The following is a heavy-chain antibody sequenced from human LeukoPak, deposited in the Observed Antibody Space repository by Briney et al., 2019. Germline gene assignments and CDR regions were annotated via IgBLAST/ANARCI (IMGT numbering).Heavy chain of an antibody. CDR3: ARVKDSSSHRFSPFDY. V-gene: IGHV3-53*01. D-gene: IGHD3-22*01. CDR1: GFTVSSNY. J-gene: IGHJ4*02. Sequence: GGSLRLSCAASGFTVSSNYMSWVRQAPGKGLEWVSVIYSGGSTYYADSVKGRFTISRDNAKNSLYLQMNSLRAEDTALYYCARVKDSSSHRFSPFDYWGQGTLVTVSS. CDR2: IYSGGST.